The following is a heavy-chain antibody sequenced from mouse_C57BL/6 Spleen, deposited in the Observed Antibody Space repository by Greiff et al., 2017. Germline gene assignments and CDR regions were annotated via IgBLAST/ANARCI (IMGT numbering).Heavy chain of an antibody. V-gene: IGHV1-63*01. J-gene: IGHJ1*03. CDR1: GYTFTNYW. CDR2: IYPGGGYT. D-gene: IGHD4-1*01. Sequence: QVQLQQSGAELVRPGTSVKMSCKASGYTFTNYWLGWAKQRPGHGLEWIGDIYPGGGYTNYNEKFKGKATLTADKSSSTAYMQFSSLTSEDSAIYYCARELGRGYFDVWGTGTTVTDSS. CDR3: ARELGRGYFDV.